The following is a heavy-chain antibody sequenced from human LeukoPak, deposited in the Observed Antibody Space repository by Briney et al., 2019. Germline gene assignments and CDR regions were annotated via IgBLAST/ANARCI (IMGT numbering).Heavy chain of an antibody. D-gene: IGHD4-17*01. CDR3: AKADYGDYAFDY. V-gene: IGHV3-23*01. CDR2: ITASGADT. J-gene: IGHJ4*02. Sequence: GGSLRLSCAASGFSFSTYAMSWVRQAPGKGLEWVSAITASGADTYYADSVRGRFTISRDNFRNTLSLQMISLRADDTASYYCAKADYGDYAFDYWGQGTLVTVPS. CDR1: GFSFSTYA.